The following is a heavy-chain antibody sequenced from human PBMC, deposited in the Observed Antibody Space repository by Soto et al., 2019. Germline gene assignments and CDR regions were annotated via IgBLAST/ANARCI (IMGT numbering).Heavy chain of an antibody. CDR1: GFAFSNYA. J-gene: IGHJ3*01. CDR3: ARVLVNSPMRSRSYAFDV. D-gene: IGHD6-13*01. CDR2: ISGSAVNT. Sequence: DVQLLDSGGDLVQPGGSLRLSCAASGFAFSNYAMSWVRQAPGKGLEWVSAISGSAVNTDYADSVEGRFTISRDNSKNTLYLQMNSLRDEDTALYCCARVLVNSPMRSRSYAFDVWGLGTVVTVSS. V-gene: IGHV3-23*01.